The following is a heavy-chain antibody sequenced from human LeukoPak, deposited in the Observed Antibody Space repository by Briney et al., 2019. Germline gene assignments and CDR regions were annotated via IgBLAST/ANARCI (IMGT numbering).Heavy chain of an antibody. V-gene: IGHV3-7*03. CDR2: IKQDGSQE. Sequence: GGSLRLSCVVSEFSASNYWMSWVRQAPGKGLEWVANIKQDGSQENYVDSVKGRFTISRDNSKNTVYIQMNSLRAEDTAVYYCAKDGSWGDYYFYFYMDVWGKGTTVTVSS. CDR1: EFSASNYW. J-gene: IGHJ6*03. D-gene: IGHD3-16*01. CDR3: AKDGSWGDYYFYFYMDV.